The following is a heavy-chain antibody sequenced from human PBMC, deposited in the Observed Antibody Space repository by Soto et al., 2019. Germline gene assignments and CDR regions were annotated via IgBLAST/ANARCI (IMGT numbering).Heavy chain of an antibody. J-gene: IGHJ6*02. CDR3: ATQTGLYYYGLDV. CDR2: IFYSGST. Sequence: QVQLEESGPGLVKPSETLSLTCTVSGGSINAFFWSWVRQPPGKGLESIGYIFYSGSTNYNPSLKSRVTISLDTSKTQFSLNLTSVTAADTAVYYCATQTGLYYYGLDVWGQGIMVAVSS. V-gene: IGHV4-59*01. CDR1: GGSINAFF.